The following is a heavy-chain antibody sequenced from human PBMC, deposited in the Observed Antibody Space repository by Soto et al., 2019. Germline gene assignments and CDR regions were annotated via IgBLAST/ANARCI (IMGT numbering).Heavy chain of an antibody. CDR3: ARGGYYDSSGYYYWFDP. CDR1: GGSISSYN. D-gene: IGHD3-22*01. J-gene: IGHJ5*02. Sequence: SETLSLTCTVSGGSISSYNWSWIRQPPGKGLEWIGYIYYSGSTNYNPSLKSRVTISVDTSKNQFSLKLSSVTAADTAVYYCARGGYYDSSGYYYWFDPWGQGTLVTVSS. CDR2: IYYSGST. V-gene: IGHV4-59*01.